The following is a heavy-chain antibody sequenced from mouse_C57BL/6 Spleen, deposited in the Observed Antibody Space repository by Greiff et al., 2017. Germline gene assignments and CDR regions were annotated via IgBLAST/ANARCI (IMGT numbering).Heavy chain of an antibody. CDR3: ASNYGSRGAY. CDR2: INPSTGGT. V-gene: IGHV1-42*01. J-gene: IGHJ3*01. Sequence: VQLKQSGPELVKPGASVKISCKASGYSFTGYYMNWVKQSPEKSLEWIGEINPSTGGTTYNQKFKAKATLTVDKSSSTAYMQLKSLTSEDSAVYYCASNYGSRGAYWGQGTLVTVSA. D-gene: IGHD1-1*01. CDR1: GYSFTGYY.